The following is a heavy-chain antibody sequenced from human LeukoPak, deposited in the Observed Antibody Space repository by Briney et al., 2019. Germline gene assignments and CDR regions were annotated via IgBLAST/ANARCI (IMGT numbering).Heavy chain of an antibody. Sequence: GESLKISWRGPGYSFTSYWIGWVRQMPGKGLEWMGIIYPGDSDTRYSPSFQGQVTISADKSISTAYLQWSSLKASDTAMYYCARSTQAVLFDAFDIWGQGTMVTVSS. CDR2: IYPGDSDT. CDR3: ARSTQAVLFDAFDI. V-gene: IGHV5-51*01. D-gene: IGHD2/OR15-2a*01. CDR1: GYSFTSYW. J-gene: IGHJ3*02.